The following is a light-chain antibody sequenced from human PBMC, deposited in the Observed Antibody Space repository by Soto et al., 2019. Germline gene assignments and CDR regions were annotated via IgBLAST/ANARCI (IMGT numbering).Light chain of an antibody. CDR2: EVN. CDR1: SSDVGSDNL. Sequence: QCALTQPASVSGAPGQSITISCTGTSSDVGSDNLVSWYQQHPGKAPKFTIYEVNQRPAGVSYRFSGSKSGNTAYLTISGLQAEDEADYYCCSYAGSITYVFGTGTKVTVL. J-gene: IGLJ1*01. V-gene: IGLV2-23*02. CDR3: CSYAGSITYV.